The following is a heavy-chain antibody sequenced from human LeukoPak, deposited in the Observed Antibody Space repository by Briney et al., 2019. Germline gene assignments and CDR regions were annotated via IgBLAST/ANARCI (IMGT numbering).Heavy chain of an antibody. CDR2: ISYDGSNK. CDR1: GFTFSSYG. CDR3: AKDKDGYNDY. J-gene: IGHJ4*02. Sequence: GGSLRLSCTASGFTFSSYGMHWVRQAPGKGLEWVAVISYDGSNKYYADSVKGRFTISRDNSKNTLYLQMNSLRAEDTAVYYCAKDKDGYNDYWGQGTLVTVSS. D-gene: IGHD5-24*01. V-gene: IGHV3-30*18.